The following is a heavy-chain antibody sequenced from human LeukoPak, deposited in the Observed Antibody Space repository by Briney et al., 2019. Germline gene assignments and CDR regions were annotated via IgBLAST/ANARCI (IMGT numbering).Heavy chain of an antibody. CDR1: GYTFTGYY. CDR3: ARDLIGTDAFDI. Sequence: GASVKVSCKASGYTFTGYYMHWVRQAPGQGPEWMGWINPNSGGTNYAQKFQGRVTMTRDTSISTAYMELSRLRSDDTAVYYCARDLIGTDAFDIWGQGTMVTVSS. D-gene: IGHD3-16*01. CDR2: INPNSGGT. V-gene: IGHV1-2*02. J-gene: IGHJ3*02.